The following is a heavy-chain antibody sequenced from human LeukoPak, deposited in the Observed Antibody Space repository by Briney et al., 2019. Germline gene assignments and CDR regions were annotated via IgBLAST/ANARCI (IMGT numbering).Heavy chain of an antibody. CDR1: GYTFTGYY. CDR3: ARGISSLGSSWNSVNYYYYYYMDV. Sequence: ASVKVSCKASGYTFTGYYMHWVRQAPGQGLEWMGWINPNSGGTNYAQKFQGRVTMTRDTSISTAYMELSRLRSDDTAVYYCARGISSLGSSWNSVNYYYYYYMDVWGKGTTVTVSS. D-gene: IGHD6-13*01. J-gene: IGHJ6*03. V-gene: IGHV1-2*02. CDR2: INPNSGGT.